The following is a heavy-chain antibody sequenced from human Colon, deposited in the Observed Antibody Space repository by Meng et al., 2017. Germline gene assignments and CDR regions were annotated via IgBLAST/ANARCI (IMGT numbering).Heavy chain of an antibody. Sequence: QVQPPGAGQGLVKPSETLSLTFPVSGGSISNYYWSWIRQPPGKGLEWIGYIYYSGTTNYNPSLKSRVTISIDTSKNQFSLKLNSVTAADTAVYYCAGDSSGYNWLDPWGQGTLVTVSS. CDR2: IYYSGTT. D-gene: IGHD6-19*01. J-gene: IGHJ5*02. CDR3: AGDSSGYNWLDP. CDR1: GGSISNYY. V-gene: IGHV4-59*01.